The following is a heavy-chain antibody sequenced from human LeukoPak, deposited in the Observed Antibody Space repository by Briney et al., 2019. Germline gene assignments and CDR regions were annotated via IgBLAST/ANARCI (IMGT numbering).Heavy chain of an antibody. CDR1: GFTFSSYA. J-gene: IGHJ4*02. Sequence: GRSLRLSCAASGFTFSSYAMHWVRQAPGKGLEWVAVISYDGSNKYYADSVKGRFTISRDNSKNTLYLQMNSLRAEDTAVYYCATLTHDGSSGWYIFDYWGQGTLVTVSS. CDR3: ATLTHDGSSGWYIFDY. CDR2: ISYDGSNK. V-gene: IGHV3-30-3*01. D-gene: IGHD6-19*01.